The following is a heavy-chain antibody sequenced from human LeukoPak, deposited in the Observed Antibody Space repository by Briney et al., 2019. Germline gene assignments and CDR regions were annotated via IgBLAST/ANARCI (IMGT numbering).Heavy chain of an antibody. J-gene: IGHJ1*01. CDR1: GDSLRTPSSY. CDR3: ARHRRYYSNNTAR. CDR2: MYYSGNT. Sequence: MASETHSLVCTLSGDSLRTPSSYWGWIRQPPGKGLEWIGSMYYSGNTYYNPSLKSRVTISVDTSKNQLSLKLSSVTAADTAVYYCARHRRYYSNNTARWG. V-gene: IGHV4-39*01. D-gene: IGHD1-26*01.